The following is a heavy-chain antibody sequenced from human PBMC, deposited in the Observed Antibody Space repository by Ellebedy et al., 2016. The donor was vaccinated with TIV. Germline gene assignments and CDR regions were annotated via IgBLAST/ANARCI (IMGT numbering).Heavy chain of an antibody. CDR1: GFTFSSYA. V-gene: IGHV3-30-3*01. J-gene: IGHJ4*02. D-gene: IGHD2-21*02. CDR2: ISYDGSNK. Sequence: GGSLRLSCAASGFTFSSYAMHWVRQAPGKGLEWVAVISYDGSNKYYADSVKGRFTIFRDNSKNTLYLQMNSLRAEDTAVYYCARSRAVVVTAIRGLDYWGQGTLVTVSS. CDR3: ARSRAVVVTAIRGLDY.